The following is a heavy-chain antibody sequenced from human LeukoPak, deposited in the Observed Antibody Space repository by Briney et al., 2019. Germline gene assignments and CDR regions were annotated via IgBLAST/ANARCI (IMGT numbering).Heavy chain of an antibody. J-gene: IGHJ5*02. V-gene: IGHV3-30-3*01. CDR2: ISYDGSNK. D-gene: IGHD5-12*01. CDR3: ARDVTGWWLRVPYSWFDP. CDR1: GFTFSSYA. Sequence: PGGSLRLSCAASGFTFSSYAMHWVRQAPGKGLEWVAVISYDGSNKYYADSVKGRFTISRDNSKNTLYLQMNSLRAEDTAVYYCARDVTGWWLRVPYSWFDPWGQGTLVTVSS.